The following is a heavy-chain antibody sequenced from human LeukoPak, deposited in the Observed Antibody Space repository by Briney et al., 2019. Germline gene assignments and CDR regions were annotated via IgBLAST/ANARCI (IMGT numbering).Heavy chain of an antibody. J-gene: IGHJ4*02. CDR3: ARVTGLAAAES. CDR2: IYYSGST. Sequence: SETLSLTCTVSGGSISSYYWSWIRQPPGKGLEWIGYIYYSGSTNYNPSLKSRVTISVDTSKNQFSLKLSSVTAADTAVYYRARVTGLAAAESWGQGTLVTVSS. D-gene: IGHD6-13*01. CDR1: GGSISSYY. V-gene: IGHV4-59*01.